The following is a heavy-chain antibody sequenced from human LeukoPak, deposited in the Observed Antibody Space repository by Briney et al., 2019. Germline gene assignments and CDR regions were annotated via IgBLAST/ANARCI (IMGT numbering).Heavy chain of an antibody. CDR2: IDHTGST. V-gene: IGHV4-34*01. J-gene: IGHJ3*02. CDR1: GGSLSGYY. Sequence: SETLSLTCAVYGGSLSGYYWSWIRQTPVKGLEWIGEIDHTGSTNDNPYIKSGVTMSVEKSTNQSSLKLSSLTAADMAVYYCARDPASWRGAFDIWGQGTIVTVSS. D-gene: IGHD3-10*01. CDR3: ARDPASWRGAFDI.